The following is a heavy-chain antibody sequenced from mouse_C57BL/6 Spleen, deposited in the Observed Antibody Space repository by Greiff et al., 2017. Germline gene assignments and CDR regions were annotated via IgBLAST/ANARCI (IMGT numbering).Heavy chain of an antibody. V-gene: IGHV1-81*01. CDR2: IYPRSGNT. J-gene: IGHJ1*03. CDR1: GYTFTSYG. CDR3: ARSRCTTDRGYFDV. D-gene: IGHD1-1*01. Sequence: VQLQQSGAELARPGASVKLSCKASGYTFTSYGISWVKQRTGQGLEWIGEIYPRSGNTYYNEKFKGKATLTADKSSSTAYMELRSLTSEDSAVYFCARSRCTTDRGYFDVWGTGTTVTVSS.